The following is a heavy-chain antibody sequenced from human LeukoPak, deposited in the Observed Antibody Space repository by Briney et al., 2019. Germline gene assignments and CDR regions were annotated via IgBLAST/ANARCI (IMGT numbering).Heavy chain of an antibody. CDR1: GFAFSSYW. V-gene: IGHV3-74*01. CDR3: ARPRSYEAFDI. CDR2: INSDGRNT. Sequence: GGSLRLSCAASGFAFSSYWMHWVRQAPGKGLVWVSRINSDGRNTNYADSVKGRFTISRDNAKNTLFLQMNSLRAEDTAVYYCARPRSYEAFDIWGQGTMVTVSS. D-gene: IGHD6-6*01. J-gene: IGHJ3*02.